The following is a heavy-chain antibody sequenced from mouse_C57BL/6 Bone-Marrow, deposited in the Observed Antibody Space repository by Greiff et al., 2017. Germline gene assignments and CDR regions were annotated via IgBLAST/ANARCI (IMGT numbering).Heavy chain of an antibody. V-gene: IGHV1-54*01. CDR3: ARGYGSRFAY. Sequence: QVQLKESGAELVRPGTSVKVSCKASGYAFTNYLIEWVKQRPGQGLEWIGVINPGSGGTNYNEKFKGKATLTAAKSSSTAYMQLSSLTSEDSAVYFCARGYGSRFAYWGQGTLVTVSA. CDR2: INPGSGGT. J-gene: IGHJ3*01. CDR1: GYAFTNYL. D-gene: IGHD1-1*01.